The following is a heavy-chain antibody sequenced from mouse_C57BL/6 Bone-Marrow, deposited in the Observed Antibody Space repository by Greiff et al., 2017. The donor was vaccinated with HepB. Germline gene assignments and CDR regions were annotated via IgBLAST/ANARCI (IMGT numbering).Heavy chain of an antibody. D-gene: IGHD1-1*01. V-gene: IGHV14-3*01. CDR3: ARDHHYYGSSPGNFDV. CDR2: IDPANGNT. J-gene: IGHJ1*03. CDR1: GFNIKNTY. Sequence: VHVKQSVAELVRPGASVKLSCTASGFNIKNTYMHWVKQRPEQGLEWIGRIDPANGNTKYAPKFQGKATITADTSSNTAYLQLSSLTSEDTAIYYCARDHHYYGSSPGNFDVWGTGTTVTVSS.